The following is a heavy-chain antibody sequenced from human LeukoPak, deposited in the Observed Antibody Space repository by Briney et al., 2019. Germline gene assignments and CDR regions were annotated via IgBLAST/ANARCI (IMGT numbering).Heavy chain of an antibody. V-gene: IGHV3-21*01. J-gene: IGHJ6*02. Sequence: WGSLRLSCAASGFTFSSYFMNWVRQAPGKGLEWVSSISSGSTYIYYADSVKGRFTISRDNAKNSLYLQMNSLRAEDTAVYYCARERNYYYDMDVWGQGTTVTVSS. CDR1: GFTFSSYF. CDR2: ISSGSTYI. CDR3: ARERNYYYDMDV.